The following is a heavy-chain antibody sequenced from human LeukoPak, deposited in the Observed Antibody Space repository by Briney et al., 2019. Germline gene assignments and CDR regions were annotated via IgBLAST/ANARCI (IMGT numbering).Heavy chain of an antibody. CDR1: GDSISTSNSY. CDR2: IYYSGNT. Sequence: SETLSLTCTVSGDSISTSNSYWGWIRQPPGKGLEWIGSIYYSGNTYYNASLKSRVTISVDTSKNQFSLKLSSVTAADTAVYYCAREAPPTRYSSSAGLGYWGQGTLVTVSS. D-gene: IGHD6-6*01. J-gene: IGHJ4*02. CDR3: AREAPPTRYSSSAGLGY. V-gene: IGHV4-39*07.